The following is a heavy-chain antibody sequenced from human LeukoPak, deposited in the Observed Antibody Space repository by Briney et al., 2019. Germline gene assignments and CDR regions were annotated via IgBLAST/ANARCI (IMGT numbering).Heavy chain of an antibody. Sequence: GESLQISCKVSGYSFTSYCIGWVRQMPGKGLEWMGIIYPGDSGPTYSPSFQGQVTISVDKSINTAYLQWSSLQASDTAMYYCGMSGDRVPLQDDVFDVWGQGTMVTVST. J-gene: IGHJ3*01. CDR1: GYSFTSYC. D-gene: IGHD1-26*01. CDR3: GMSGDRVPLQDDVFDV. V-gene: IGHV5-51*01. CDR2: IYPGDSGP.